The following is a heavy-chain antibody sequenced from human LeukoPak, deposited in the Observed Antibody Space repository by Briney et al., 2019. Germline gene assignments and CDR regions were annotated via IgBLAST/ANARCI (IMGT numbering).Heavy chain of an antibody. J-gene: IGHJ3*02. V-gene: IGHV3-23*01. D-gene: IGHD4-17*01. CDR2: ISGSGGST. CDR1: GFTFSSYA. CDR3: AKDESLDYGDYSGAFDI. Sequence: GGSLRLSCAASGFTFSSYAMSWVRQAPGKGLEWVSAISGSGGSTYYADSVKGRFTISRDNSKNTLYLQMNSLRAEDTAVYYCAKDESLDYGDYSGAFDIWGQGTMVTVSS.